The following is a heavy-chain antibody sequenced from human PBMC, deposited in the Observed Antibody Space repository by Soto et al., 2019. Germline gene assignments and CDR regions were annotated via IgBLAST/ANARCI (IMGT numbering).Heavy chain of an antibody. Sequence: SVKVSCKASGGTFSSYTISWVRQAPGQGLEWMGRIIPILGIANYAQKFQGRVTITADKSTSTAYMELSSLRSEDTAVYYCARMKGYCSSTSCSELYYYYYYYMDVWGKGTTVTVSS. CDR3: ARMKGYCSSTSCSELYYYYYYYMDV. D-gene: IGHD2-2*01. V-gene: IGHV1-69*02. CDR2: IIPILGIA. CDR1: GGTFSSYT. J-gene: IGHJ6*03.